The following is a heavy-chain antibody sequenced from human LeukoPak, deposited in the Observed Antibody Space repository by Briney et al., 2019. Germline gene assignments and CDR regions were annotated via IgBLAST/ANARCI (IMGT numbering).Heavy chain of an antibody. V-gene: IGHV3-23*01. CDR1: GITLSNYG. Sequence: PGGSLRLSCAVSGITLSNYGMSWVRQAPGKGLEWVAGISDSGGRTNYADSVKGRFTISRDNPKNTLNLQMNSLRAEDTAVYFCAKRGVVIRVILVGFHKEAHYFGSWGQGALVTVSS. CDR3: AKRGVVIRVILVGFHKEAHYFGS. D-gene: IGHD3-22*01. J-gene: IGHJ4*02. CDR2: ISDSGGRT.